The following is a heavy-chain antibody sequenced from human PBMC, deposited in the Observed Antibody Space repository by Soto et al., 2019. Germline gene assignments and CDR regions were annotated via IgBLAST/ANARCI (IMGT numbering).Heavy chain of an antibody. CDR2: IDPRDSYV. CDR1: GYNFGTYW. Sequence: EVQLVQSGAEVKEPGETLKISCKVSGYNFGTYWITWVRQVPGKGLEWMGRIDPRDSYVNYSPSFRGHVTLSVDKSTNTASLQWNSLKASDTAIYYCARQGSAGCPLDIWGQGTMVTVSS. V-gene: IGHV5-10-1*03. J-gene: IGHJ3*02. CDR3: ARQGSAGCPLDI.